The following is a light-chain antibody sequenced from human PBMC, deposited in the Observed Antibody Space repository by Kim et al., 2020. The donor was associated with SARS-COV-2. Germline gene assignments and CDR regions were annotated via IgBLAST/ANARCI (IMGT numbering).Light chain of an antibody. CDR1: QSVGSS. Sequence: EVVMTQSPAILSVSPGERAILSCRASQSVGSSLAWYQQKPGQAPRLLIYGASIRAPGLPSRFSGRGSGTEFTLTISSLQSEDFAVYYCQQYDDWPPYTFGQGTKLEI. J-gene: IGKJ2*01. V-gene: IGKV3D-15*01. CDR2: GAS. CDR3: QQYDDWPPYT.